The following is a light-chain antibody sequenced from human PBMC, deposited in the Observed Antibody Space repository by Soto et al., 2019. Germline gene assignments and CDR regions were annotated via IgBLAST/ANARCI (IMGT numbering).Light chain of an antibody. CDR1: QSIRSW. J-gene: IGKJ4*01. Sequence: IQRTQSPSILCASVGDRVTITCRASQSIRSWLAWYQQRPGKAPKLLIYDAYSLESGVPSRFSGRRSETEFTLTIAGLQPEDFATYYCQQYESYSPPTFGGGTKVDI. V-gene: IGKV1-5*01. CDR3: QQYESYSPPT. CDR2: DAY.